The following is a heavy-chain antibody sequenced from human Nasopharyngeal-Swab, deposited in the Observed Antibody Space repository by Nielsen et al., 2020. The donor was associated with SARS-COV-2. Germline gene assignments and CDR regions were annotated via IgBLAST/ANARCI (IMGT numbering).Heavy chain of an antibody. J-gene: IGHJ5*02. V-gene: IGHV1-46*01. CDR2: IIPSEGST. CDR3: ARGAVHHMLDL. D-gene: IGHD3-16*01. Sequence: WVRQAPGQGPEWLGLIIPSEGSTAYAQKFQGRVTMTRDTSTSTAYMELSSPRSDDTAMYFCARGAVHHMLDLWGQGTRVTVSS.